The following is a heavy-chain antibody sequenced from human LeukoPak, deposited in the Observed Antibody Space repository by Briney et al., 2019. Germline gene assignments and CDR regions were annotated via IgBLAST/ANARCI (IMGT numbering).Heavy chain of an antibody. Sequence: GGSLRLSCVASGFTFSSYAMSWVRRAPGKGLEWVSAISGSGDSTYYADSVKGRLTISRDNSRSTLYLQMSSLRAEDTAVYYCAKGESPQYMVRGVPYYYYVMDVWGQGTTVTVAS. CDR2: ISGSGDST. CDR1: GFTFSSYA. V-gene: IGHV3-23*01. J-gene: IGHJ6*02. CDR3: AKGESPQYMVRGVPYYYYVMDV. D-gene: IGHD3-10*01.